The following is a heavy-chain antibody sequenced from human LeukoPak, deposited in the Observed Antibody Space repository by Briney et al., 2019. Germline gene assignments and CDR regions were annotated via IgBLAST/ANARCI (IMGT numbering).Heavy chain of an antibody. CDR3: ARDRVGSGSPPPLQPLDY. Sequence: GGSLRLSCAASGFTFSSYSMNWVRQAPGKGLEWVSSISGSTIYIYYADSVKGRFTISRDNAKNSLYLQMNSLRAEDTAVYYCARDRVGSGSPPPLQPLDYWGQGTLVTASS. D-gene: IGHD3-22*01. CDR1: GFTFSSYS. J-gene: IGHJ4*02. V-gene: IGHV3-21*01. CDR2: ISGSTIYI.